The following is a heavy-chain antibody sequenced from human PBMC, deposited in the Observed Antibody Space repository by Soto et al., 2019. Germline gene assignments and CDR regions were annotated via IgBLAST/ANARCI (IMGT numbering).Heavy chain of an antibody. D-gene: IGHD3-16*01. CDR3: ARGGHFYGMDV. CDR1: GGSITSYY. V-gene: IGHV4-59*01. CDR2: IYYSGAT. J-gene: IGHJ6*02. Sequence: QVQLQQSGPGLVKPSETLSLTCTVSGGSITSYYWSWIRQPPGKGLEWIGYIYYSGATNYNSSLKRRVTISVDTSKNQFSLKLSSVTAADTAVYYCARGGHFYGMDVWGQGTTVTVSS.